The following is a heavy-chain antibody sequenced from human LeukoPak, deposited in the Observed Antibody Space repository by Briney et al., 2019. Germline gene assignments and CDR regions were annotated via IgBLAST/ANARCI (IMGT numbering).Heavy chain of an antibody. J-gene: IGHJ4*02. Sequence: SETLSLTCTVSGGSISSGGYYWSWIRQHPGKGLEWIGYIYYSGSTYYNPSLKSRVTISVGTSKNQFSLKLSSVTAADTAVYYCARDGDTAFDYWGQGTLVTVSS. CDR1: GGSISSGGYY. CDR2: IYYSGST. CDR3: ARDGDTAFDY. V-gene: IGHV4-31*03. D-gene: IGHD5-18*01.